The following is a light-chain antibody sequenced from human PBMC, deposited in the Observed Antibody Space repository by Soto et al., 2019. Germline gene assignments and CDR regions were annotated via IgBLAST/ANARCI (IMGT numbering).Light chain of an antibody. V-gene: IGKV1-5*03. CDR1: QTIDSW. CDR2: KAS. Sequence: DIQMTQSPSTLSASVGDRVTITCRASQTIDSWLAWYQQRPGKPPKLLIYKASTLTSGVPSRFSGSGSGTEFTLTISSLQPDDFATYYCQQYHIYSGTFGQGTKVDIK. J-gene: IGKJ1*01. CDR3: QQYHIYSGT.